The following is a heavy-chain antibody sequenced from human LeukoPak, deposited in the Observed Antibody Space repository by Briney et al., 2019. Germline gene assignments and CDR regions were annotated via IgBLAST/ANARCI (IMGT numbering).Heavy chain of an antibody. CDR1: GFSLSHYS. V-gene: IGHV3-48*01. Sequence: PGGSLRLSCAASGFSLSHYSVTWVRQASGKGLEWVSYIGVTGSPTYYADSVKARFTISRDDAKESLYLQMNSLRAEDTAVYYCARNAWKSSDSGRGRMDVWGQGTSVTVSS. D-gene: IGHD3-10*01. CDR2: IGVTGSPT. CDR3: ARNAWKSSDSGRGRMDV. J-gene: IGHJ6*02.